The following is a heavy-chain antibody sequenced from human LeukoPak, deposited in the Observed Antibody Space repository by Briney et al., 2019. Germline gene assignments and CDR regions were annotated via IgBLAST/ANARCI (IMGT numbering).Heavy chain of an antibody. CDR3: AKDSHGSGSH. Sequence: GGSLRLSCAASGFTFSSYEMNWVRQAPGKGLEWVSYISSSGSTIYYADSVKGRFTISRDNSKNTLYLQMNSLRAEDTAVYYCAKDSHGSGSHWGQGTLVTVSS. V-gene: IGHV3-48*03. CDR2: ISSSGSTI. CDR1: GFTFSSYE. D-gene: IGHD3-10*01. J-gene: IGHJ4*02.